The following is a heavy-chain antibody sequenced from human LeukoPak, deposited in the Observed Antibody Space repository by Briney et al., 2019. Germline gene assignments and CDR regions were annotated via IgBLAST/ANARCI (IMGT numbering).Heavy chain of an antibody. CDR1: GYTLTELS. CDR3: ATRLLSLWGDWFDP. J-gene: IGHJ5*02. CDR2: FDPEDGET. Sequence: ASVKVSCKVSGYTLTELSMHWVRQAPGKGLEWMGGFDPEDGETIYAQKFQGRVTMTEDTSTDTAYMELSSLRSEDTAVYYCATRLLSLWGDWFDPWGQGTLVTVSS. V-gene: IGHV1-24*01. D-gene: IGHD3-16*01.